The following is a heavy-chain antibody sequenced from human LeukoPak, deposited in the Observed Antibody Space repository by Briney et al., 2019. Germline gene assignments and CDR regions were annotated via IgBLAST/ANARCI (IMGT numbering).Heavy chain of an antibody. V-gene: IGHV3-23*01. CDR3: AKDSIAARPRLYYFDY. Sequence: PGGSLRLSCAASGFTLSSYAMSWVRQAPGKGLEWVSAISGSAGSTYYADSVKGRFTISRDNSKNTLYLQMNSLRAEDTAVYYCAKDSIAARPRLYYFDYWGQGTLVTVSS. CDR1: GFTLSSYA. CDR2: ISGSAGST. D-gene: IGHD6-6*01. J-gene: IGHJ4*02.